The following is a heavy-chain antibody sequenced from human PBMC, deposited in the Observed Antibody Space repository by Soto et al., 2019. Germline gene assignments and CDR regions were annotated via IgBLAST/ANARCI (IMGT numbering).Heavy chain of an antibody. CDR2: INVYNGNT. J-gene: IGHJ4*02. CDR1: GYTFTSYA. Sequence: QVQLVQSGAEVKKPGASVKVSCKASGYTFTSYAISWVRQAPGQGLEWMGWINVYNGNTKYAQKLQGRVTXTXXTSTSTAYMELRSVRSDDTAVYYCARDLGAGLVDYWGQGTLVTVSS. CDR3: ARDLGAGLVDY. V-gene: IGHV1-18*01. D-gene: IGHD6-19*01.